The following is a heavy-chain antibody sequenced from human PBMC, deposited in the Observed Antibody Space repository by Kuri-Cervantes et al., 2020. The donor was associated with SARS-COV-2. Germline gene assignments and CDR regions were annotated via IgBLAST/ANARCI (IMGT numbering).Heavy chain of an antibody. J-gene: IGHJ4*02. CDR1: GGSFSVYY. CDR2: INHSGST. V-gene: IGHV4-34*01. Sequence: SQTLSLTCAVYGGSFSVYYRSWIREPPGKGLEWIGEINHSGSTNYSPSLKSRVTISVDTSKNQFSLKLSSVTAADTAVYYCARGRGALGYCSSTSCYRGWYFDYWGQGTLVTVSP. CDR3: ARGRGALGYCSSTSCYRGWYFDY. D-gene: IGHD2-2*01.